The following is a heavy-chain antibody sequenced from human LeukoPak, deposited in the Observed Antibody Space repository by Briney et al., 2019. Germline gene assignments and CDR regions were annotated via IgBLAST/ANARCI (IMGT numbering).Heavy chain of an antibody. CDR3: AREDYILTGYYKSVTFDY. CDR1: GFTFNSYS. V-gene: IGHV3-7*04. Sequence: GGSLRLSCAASGFTFNSYSMYWVRQAPGKGLEWVANIKQDESETYYVDSVEGRFTISRDNAKSSLYLQMNRLRVEDTAVYYCAREDYILTGYYKSVTFDYWGRGTLVTVSS. CDR2: IKQDESET. J-gene: IGHJ4*02. D-gene: IGHD3-9*01.